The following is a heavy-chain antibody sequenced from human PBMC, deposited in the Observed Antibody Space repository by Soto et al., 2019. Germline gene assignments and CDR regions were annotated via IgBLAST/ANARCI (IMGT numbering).Heavy chain of an antibody. CDR3: ARDALEWCSDGSCYPRHPWFDP. J-gene: IGHJ5*02. Sequence: QVQLVQSGAEVKKPGSSVKVSCKASGGTFSSYAISWVRQAPGQGLEWMGGIIPIFGTANYAQKFQGRVTITADESTSTAYMELSSLRSEDTAVYYCARDALEWCSDGSCYPRHPWFDPWGQGTLVTVSS. CDR2: IIPIFGTA. CDR1: GGTFSSYA. D-gene: IGHD2-15*01. V-gene: IGHV1-69*01.